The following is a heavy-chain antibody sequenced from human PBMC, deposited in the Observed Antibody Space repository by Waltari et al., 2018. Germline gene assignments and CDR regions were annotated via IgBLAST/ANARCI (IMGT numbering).Heavy chain of an antibody. CDR2: ISWNGGTI. J-gene: IGHJ4*02. D-gene: IGHD3-10*01. Sequence: EVQLVESGGGLVQPGASLRLSCAASGFTFDDFAMHWVRLVAGRGRELVSAISWNGGTIAYADSVKGRFTISRDNTKSSLHLQMHSLRTEDTAVYYCAKDMRLRGILITSVDFWGQGIPVTVSS. CDR3: AKDMRLRGILITSVDF. V-gene: IGHV3-9*01. CDR1: GFTFDDFA.